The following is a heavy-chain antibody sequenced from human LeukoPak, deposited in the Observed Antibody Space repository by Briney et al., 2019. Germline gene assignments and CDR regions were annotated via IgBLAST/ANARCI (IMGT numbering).Heavy chain of an antibody. CDR1: GVSISSSSYY. CDR2: IYYTGSP. V-gene: IGHV4-39*07. CDR3: ARMWIQLWAFDY. J-gene: IGHJ4*02. Sequence: PSETLSLTCTVSGVSISSSSYYWGWIRQSPGRGLELIGSIYYTGSPDYNPSLKSRVTISVDTSKNQFSLKLSSVTAADTAVYYCARMWIQLWAFDYWGQGSLVTVSS. D-gene: IGHD5-18*01.